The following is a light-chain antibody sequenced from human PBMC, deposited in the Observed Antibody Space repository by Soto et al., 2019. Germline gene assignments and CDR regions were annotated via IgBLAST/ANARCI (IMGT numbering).Light chain of an antibody. Sequence: EIVLTQSPGTLSLSPGERATLSCRASQSVSSSYLACYQQKPGQAPRLLMYGASSRATGIPDRFSGSGSGTDFTLTISRLEPEDFAVYYCQHYGGSPYTFGQGTKLEIK. J-gene: IGKJ2*01. V-gene: IGKV3-20*01. CDR3: QHYGGSPYT. CDR1: QSVSSSY. CDR2: GAS.